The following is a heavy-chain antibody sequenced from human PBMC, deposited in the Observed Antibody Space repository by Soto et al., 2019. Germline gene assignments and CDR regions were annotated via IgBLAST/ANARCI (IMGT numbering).Heavy chain of an antibody. Sequence: SETLSLTCTVSGGSISRGGYYWTWIRQHPGKGLEWIGYIYYSGSTYYNPSLKSRLNISLDTSKNQFSLKLSSATAADTAVYYCARSVFPWGQGTLVTVSS. V-gene: IGHV4-31*03. J-gene: IGHJ5*02. CDR1: GGSISRGGYY. CDR2: IYYSGST. CDR3: ARSVFP.